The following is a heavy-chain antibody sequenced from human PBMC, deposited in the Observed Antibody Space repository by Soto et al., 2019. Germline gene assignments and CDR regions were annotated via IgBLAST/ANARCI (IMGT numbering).Heavy chain of an antibody. CDR3: AVSSPDIVVLPSSIYFTS. CDR1: GSSSDPFT. D-gene: IGHD2-15*01. CDR2: LSWDRSTV. J-gene: IGHJ4*02. Sequence: PGGSLRLSCVASGSSSDPFTMHWVRELPGQGLEWVAGLSWDRSTVAYADSVQGRFTISRDHAKNSVDLLMDSLRPDDTALYFCAVSSPDIVVLPSSIYFTSWGPGTQVTVSS. V-gene: IGHV3-9*02.